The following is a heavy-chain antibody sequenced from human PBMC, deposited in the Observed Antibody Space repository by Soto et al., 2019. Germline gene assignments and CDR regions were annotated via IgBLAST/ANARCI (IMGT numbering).Heavy chain of an antibody. CDR3: ARDLGYCTNGVCRKYYYYGMDV. Sequence: GASVKVSCKASGYTFTGYYMHWVRQAPGQGLEWMGWINPNSGGTNYAQKFQGRVTMTRDTSISTAYMELSRLRSDDTAVYYCARDLGYCTNGVCRKYYYYGMDVWGQGTTVTVSS. CDR2: INPNSGGT. J-gene: IGHJ6*02. V-gene: IGHV1-2*02. D-gene: IGHD2-8*01. CDR1: GYTFTGYY.